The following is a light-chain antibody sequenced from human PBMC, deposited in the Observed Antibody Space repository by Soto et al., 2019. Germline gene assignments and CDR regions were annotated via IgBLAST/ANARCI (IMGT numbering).Light chain of an antibody. CDR3: QQYATSPLT. V-gene: IGKV3-20*01. CDR1: QSVAKNY. J-gene: IGKJ4*01. Sequence: EIMLTQSPGTLSLSPGERASLSCRASQSVAKNYLAWYQQKPGQALRLLISDASSRATGIPDRFSGSGSGTDFTLTISRLEAEDFAVYFCQQYATSPLTFGGGTKVEIK. CDR2: DAS.